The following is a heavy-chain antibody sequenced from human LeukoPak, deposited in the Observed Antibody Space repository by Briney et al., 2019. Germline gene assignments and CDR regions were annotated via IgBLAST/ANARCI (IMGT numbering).Heavy chain of an antibody. J-gene: IGHJ4*02. D-gene: IGHD4-23*01. CDR3: ARAMTTVADY. CDR1: GFTFSSCW. CDR2: IRQDGSDK. Sequence: PGGSLRLSCAASGFTFSSCWMSWVRQAPGKGLEWVANIRQDGSDKYYVDSVEGRFTISRDNAKNTLYLQMNSLRAEDTAVYYCARAMTTVADYWGQGTLVTVSS. V-gene: IGHV3-7*01.